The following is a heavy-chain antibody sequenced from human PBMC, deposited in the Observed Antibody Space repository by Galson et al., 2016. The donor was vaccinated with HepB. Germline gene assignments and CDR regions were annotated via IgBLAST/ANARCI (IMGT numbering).Heavy chain of an antibody. V-gene: IGHV4-4*02. CDR3: ISESWFN. CDR2: IYLSGRS. Sequence: LSLTCAVSGASISNNNWCSWVRQPPGKGLEWIGEIYLSGRSNYNASLKSRLTISMDKSQKQFSLKLTSVTAADTAVYYCISESWFNWGPGILVTVSS. D-gene: IGHD3-10*01. CDR1: GASISNNNW. J-gene: IGHJ4*02.